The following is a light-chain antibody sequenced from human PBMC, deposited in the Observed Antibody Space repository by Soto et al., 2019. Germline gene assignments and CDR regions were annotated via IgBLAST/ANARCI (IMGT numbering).Light chain of an antibody. V-gene: IGKV1-39*01. CDR1: QSINTY. J-gene: IGKJ5*01. CDR2: AAI. Sequence: DIQMTQSPSSLSASVGDRVTITCRASQSINTYLNWYQQKPGKAPKLLIFAAISLQSGVPSRFSGSGSGTDFTLTISSLQPEDVATYYCQQSYSSPITFGQGTRLEIK. CDR3: QQSYSSPIT.